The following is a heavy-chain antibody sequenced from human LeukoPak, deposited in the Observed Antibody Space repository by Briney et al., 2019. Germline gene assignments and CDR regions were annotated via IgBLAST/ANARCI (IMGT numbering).Heavy chain of an antibody. J-gene: IGHJ4*02. CDR1: GGSFSGYY. CDR2: INHSGST. Sequence: SETLSLTCAVYGGSFSGYYWSWIRQPPGKGLEWIGEINHSGSTNYNPSLKSRVTISVDTSKNQFSLKLSSVTAADTAVYYCAGGGWLQTLNYWGQGTLVTVSS. CDR3: AGGGWLQTLNY. V-gene: IGHV4-34*01. D-gene: IGHD5-12*01.